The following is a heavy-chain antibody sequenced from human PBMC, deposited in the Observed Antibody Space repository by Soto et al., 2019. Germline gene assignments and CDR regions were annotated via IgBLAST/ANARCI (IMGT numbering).Heavy chain of an antibody. Sequence: GESLKISCKGSGYKFPNYWLSWVRQTPGKGLEWMGRIDPSDSYINYSPSFRGHVTISIDESISTAHLQWSSLKASDTATYYCAIVTAETAYHYFDFWGQGTLVTVSS. V-gene: IGHV5-10-1*01. CDR2: IDPSDSYI. D-gene: IGHD1-1*01. J-gene: IGHJ4*02. CDR3: AIVTAETAYHYFDF. CDR1: GYKFPNYW.